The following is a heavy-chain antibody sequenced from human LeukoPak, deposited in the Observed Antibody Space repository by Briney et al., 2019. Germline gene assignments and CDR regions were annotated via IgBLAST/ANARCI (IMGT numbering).Heavy chain of an antibody. V-gene: IGHV3-23*01. J-gene: IGHJ5*01. CDR3: AKDGQRLVVFSGWFDS. CDR2: ISGSGGST. Sequence: GGTLRLSCAASGFTFSSYGMSWVRQAPGKGLEWVSAISGSGGSTYYADSVKGRFTISRDNSKNTLSLQMNSLRAEDTAVYYCAKDGQRLVVFSGWFDSWGQGTLVTVSS. D-gene: IGHD6-13*01. CDR1: GFTFSSYG.